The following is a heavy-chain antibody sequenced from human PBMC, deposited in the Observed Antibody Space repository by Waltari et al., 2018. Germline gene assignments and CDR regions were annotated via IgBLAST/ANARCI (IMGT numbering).Heavy chain of an antibody. V-gene: IGHV1-18*04. D-gene: IGHD3-22*01. Sequence: VQLIQSASEVKEPGASLTVSCNTSGDTFVKYGINWVRQAPGQGLEWMGWIDIENEKTDLGDSFVGRLFITTDAATKTVYLDLTSLRYDDTATYYCALLPPAPKGLLYYYMQVWGEGTTVTVSS. CDR1: GDTFVKYG. CDR3: ALLPPAPKGLLYYYMQV. CDR2: IDIENEKT. J-gene: IGHJ6*03.